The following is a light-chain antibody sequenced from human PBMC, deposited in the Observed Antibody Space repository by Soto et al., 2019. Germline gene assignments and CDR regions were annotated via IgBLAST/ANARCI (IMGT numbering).Light chain of an antibody. CDR2: DAS. J-gene: IGKJ1*01. Sequence: DIQMTQSPSTLSASVGDRVTITCRASQSISTWLAWYQQKPGKAPKLLIYDASSLESGVPSRFSGSGSGTEFTLTISSLQPDDFSTYYCHQYYSYSATFGQGTKVDIK. CDR1: QSISTW. CDR3: HQYYSYSAT. V-gene: IGKV1-5*01.